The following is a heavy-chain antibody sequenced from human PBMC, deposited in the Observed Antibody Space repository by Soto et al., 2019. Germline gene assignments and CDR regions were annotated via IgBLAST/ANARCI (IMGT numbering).Heavy chain of an antibody. CDR3: ARDQMTTVNINDYYGMDV. V-gene: IGHV1-69*13. J-gene: IGHJ6*02. CDR2: IIPICGTT. CDR1: GGTFSSYA. Sequence: ASVKVSCKASGGTFSSYAIDWVRQAPGQGLEWMGGIIPICGTTNYAQKFQGRVTITADESTSTAYMELSGLRSDDTAVYYCARDQMTTVNINDYYGMDVWGQGTTVTVSS. D-gene: IGHD4-17*01.